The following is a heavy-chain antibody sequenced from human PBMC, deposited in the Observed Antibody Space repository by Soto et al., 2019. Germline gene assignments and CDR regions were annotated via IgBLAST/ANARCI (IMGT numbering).Heavy chain of an antibody. V-gene: IGHV3-30*09. CDR2: ISYDGSNK. D-gene: IGHD1-26*01. CDR1: GFTFSSYV. CDR3: TRAGRSGSYSRY. J-gene: IGHJ4*02. Sequence: GGSLRLSCAASGFTFSSYVFHWVRQAPGKGLEWVAVISYDGSNKYYADSVKGRFAISRDNSKNTLWLQLNSLRPEDTAVYYCTRAGRSGSYSRYWGQGTLVTVSS.